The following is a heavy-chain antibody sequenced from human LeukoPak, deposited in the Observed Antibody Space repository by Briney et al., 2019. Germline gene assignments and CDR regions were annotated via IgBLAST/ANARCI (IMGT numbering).Heavy chain of an antibody. CDR1: GFTFSSYS. D-gene: IGHD3-16*01. CDR2: ISSSGTYI. Sequence: KSGGSLRLSCAASGFTFSSYSLNWVRQAPGKGLEWVSSISSSGTYIYYADSVKGRFTISRDNAKNSLYLQMNSLRAEDTAVYYCARAPGGSRIATYYFDYWGQGTLVTVSS. CDR3: ARAPGGSRIATYYFDY. J-gene: IGHJ4*02. V-gene: IGHV3-21*01.